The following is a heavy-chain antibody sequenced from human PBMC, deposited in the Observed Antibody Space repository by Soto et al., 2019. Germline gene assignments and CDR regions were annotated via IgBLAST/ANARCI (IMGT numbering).Heavy chain of an antibody. CDR3: ARHYCSSTSCYPVYYYYYGMDV. J-gene: IGHJ6*02. V-gene: IGHV5-51*01. CDR1: GYSFTSYW. CDR2: IYPGDSDT. D-gene: IGHD2-2*01. Sequence: DSLKISCKGSGYSFTSYWIGWVRQMPGKGLEWMGIIYPGDSDTRYSPSFQGQVTISADKSISTAYLQWSSLKASDTAMYYCARHYCSSTSCYPVYYYYYGMDVWGQGTTVTVSS.